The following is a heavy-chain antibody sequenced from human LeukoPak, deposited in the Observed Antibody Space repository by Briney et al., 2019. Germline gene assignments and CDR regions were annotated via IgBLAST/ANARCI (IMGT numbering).Heavy chain of an antibody. CDR1: GFTFSSYA. V-gene: IGHV3-23*01. CDR3: AKDRGGYGPPGSYFDY. Sequence: PGGSLRLSCAASGFTFSSYAMSWVRQAPGKGPEWVSAISGSGGSTYYADSVKGRFTISRDNSKNTLYLQMNSLRAEDTAVYYCAKDRGGYGPPGSYFDYWGQGTLVTVSS. D-gene: IGHD5-12*01. CDR2: ISGSGGST. J-gene: IGHJ4*02.